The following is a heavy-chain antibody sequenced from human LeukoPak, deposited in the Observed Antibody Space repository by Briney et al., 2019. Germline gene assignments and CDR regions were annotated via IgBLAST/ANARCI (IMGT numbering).Heavy chain of an antibody. Sequence: ASVKVSCKASGYTFTSYDINWVRQATGQGLEWMGWMTPNSGNTGYAQQFQGRVTMTRNTSISTAYMELTSLTSEDTAVYYCARGFIGDDYWGQGTLVTVSS. J-gene: IGHJ4*02. V-gene: IGHV1-8*01. CDR3: ARGFIGDDY. D-gene: IGHD1-26*01. CDR2: MTPNSGNT. CDR1: GYTFTSYD.